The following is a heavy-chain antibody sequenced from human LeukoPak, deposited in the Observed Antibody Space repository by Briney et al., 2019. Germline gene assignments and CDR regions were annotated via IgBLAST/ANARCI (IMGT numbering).Heavy chain of an antibody. J-gene: IGHJ4*02. CDR2: VYHSGST. D-gene: IGHD3-10*01. CDR3: ARNGELLSLFDY. V-gene: IGHV4-39*07. Sequence: SETLSLTCTVSGGSISSSTYYWAWIRQPPGKGLEWIGSVYHSGSTYYNPSLKSRVTISVDTSKNQFSLKLSSVTAADTAVYYCARNGELLSLFDYWGQGTLVTVSS. CDR1: GGSISSSTYY.